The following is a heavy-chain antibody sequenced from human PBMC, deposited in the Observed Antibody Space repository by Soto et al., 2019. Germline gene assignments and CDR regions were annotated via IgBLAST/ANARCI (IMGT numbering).Heavy chain of an antibody. J-gene: IGHJ4*02. Sequence: QVQLVESGGGVVQPGRSLRLSCAASGFTFSSYAMHWVRQAPGKGLEWVAVISYDGSDKYYADSVQGRFTLSRDNSKNSLNLQLNSLGADDTAVYYCADAQGDLSPESYDYWGQGTLVTVSS. D-gene: IGHD3-16*02. CDR2: ISYDGSDK. CDR1: GFTFSSYA. CDR3: ADAQGDLSPESYDY. V-gene: IGHV3-30*03.